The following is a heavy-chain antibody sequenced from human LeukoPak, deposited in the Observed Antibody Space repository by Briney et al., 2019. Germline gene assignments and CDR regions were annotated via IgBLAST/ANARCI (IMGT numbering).Heavy chain of an antibody. CDR1: GGSIFSYY. J-gene: IGHJ5*02. Sequence: SETLSLTCTVSGGSIFSYYWSWIRQPPGKGLEWMGYIYYSGSTNYNPSLKSRVTISVDTSKNQFSLRVSSVTAADTAVYYCARAHSSDWHSRFDPWGQGTLVTVSS. CDR3: ARAHSSDWHSRFDP. D-gene: IGHD6-19*01. CDR2: IYYSGST. V-gene: IGHV4-59*08.